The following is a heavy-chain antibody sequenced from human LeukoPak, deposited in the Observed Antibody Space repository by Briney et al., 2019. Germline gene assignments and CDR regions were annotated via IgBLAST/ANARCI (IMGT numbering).Heavy chain of an antibody. V-gene: IGHV1-69*05. J-gene: IGHJ6*03. CDR1: GGTFSSYA. CDR3: ARDRGAAARPYYYYYYMDV. CDR2: IIPIFGTA. Sequence: PVTVSCKASGGTFSSYAISWVRQAPGQGLEWMGGIIPIFGTANYAQKFQGRVTITTDESTSTAYMELSSLRSEDTAVYYCARDRGAAARPYYYYYYMDVWGKGTTVTVSS. D-gene: IGHD2-2*01.